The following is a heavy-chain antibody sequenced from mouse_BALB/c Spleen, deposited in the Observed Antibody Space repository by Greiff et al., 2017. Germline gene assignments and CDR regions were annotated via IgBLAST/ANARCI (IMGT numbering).Heavy chain of an antibody. Sequence: EVKVEESGPGLVKPSQSLSLTCTVTGYSITSDYAWNWIRQFPGNKLEWMGYISYSGSTSYNPSLKSRISITRDTSKNPFFLQLNSVTTEDTATYYCARSDYGSSYVNWFAYWGQGTLVTVSA. CDR1: GYSITSDYA. J-gene: IGHJ3*01. D-gene: IGHD1-1*01. CDR2: ISYSGST. V-gene: IGHV3-2*02. CDR3: ARSDYGSSYVNWFAY.